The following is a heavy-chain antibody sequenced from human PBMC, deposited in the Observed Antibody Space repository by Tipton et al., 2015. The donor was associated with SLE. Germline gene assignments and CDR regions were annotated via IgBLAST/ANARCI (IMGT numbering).Heavy chain of an antibody. Sequence: TLSLTCTVSGDSISSGSYYWNWIRQPAGKGLEWIGRIYTSGGTKYNPSLKSRVTILVDTPKNQFSLKLSSVTAAETAVYYCARERDSSGWGFVNHYMDVWGKGTTVTVSS. V-gene: IGHV4-61*02. CDR2: IYTSGGT. CDR3: ARERDSSGWGFVNHYMDV. J-gene: IGHJ6*03. CDR1: GDSISSGSYY. D-gene: IGHD6-19*01.